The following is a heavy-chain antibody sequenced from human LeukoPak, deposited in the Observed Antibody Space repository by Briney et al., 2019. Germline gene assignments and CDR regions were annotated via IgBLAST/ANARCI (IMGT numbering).Heavy chain of an antibody. CDR1: GGSFSGYY. V-gene: IGHV4-34*01. J-gene: IGHJ6*02. D-gene: IGHD2-15*01. CDR2: INHSGST. Sequence: KPSETLSLTCAVYGGSFSGYYWSWIRQPPEKGLEWIGEINHSGSTNYNPSLKSRVTISVDTSKNQFSLKLSSVTAADTAVYYCAGGYCSGGSCYSPDYYGMDVWGQGTTVTVSS. CDR3: AGGYCSGGSCYSPDYYGMDV.